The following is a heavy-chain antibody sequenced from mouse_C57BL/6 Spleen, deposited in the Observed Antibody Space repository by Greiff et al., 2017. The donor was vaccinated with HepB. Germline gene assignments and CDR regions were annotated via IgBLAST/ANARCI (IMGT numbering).Heavy chain of an antibody. Sequence: QVQLQQPGAEPVMPGASVKLSCKASGYTFTSYWMHWVKQRPGQGLEWIGEIDPSDSYTNYNQKFKGKSTLTVDKSSNTAYMQLSSLTSEDSAVYYCARTGGNYFDYWGQGTTLTVSS. J-gene: IGHJ2*01. CDR3: ARTGGNYFDY. CDR2: IDPSDSYT. CDR1: GYTFTSYW. V-gene: IGHV1-69*01.